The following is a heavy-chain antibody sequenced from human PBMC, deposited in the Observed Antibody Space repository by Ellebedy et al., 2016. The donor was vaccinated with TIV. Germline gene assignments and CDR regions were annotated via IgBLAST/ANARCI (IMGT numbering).Heavy chain of an antibody. CDR3: AKGSIGAATSCLDD. Sequence: PGGSLRLSCAASGFTFSSYAMHWVRQAPGKGLEWVAVISYDGSNKYYADSVKGRFTISRDNSKNTLYLQMNSLRAEDTAVYYCAKGSIGAATSCLDDWGQGTLVTVSS. D-gene: IGHD6-13*01. CDR1: GFTFSSYA. J-gene: IGHJ4*02. V-gene: IGHV3-30-3*01. CDR2: ISYDGSNK.